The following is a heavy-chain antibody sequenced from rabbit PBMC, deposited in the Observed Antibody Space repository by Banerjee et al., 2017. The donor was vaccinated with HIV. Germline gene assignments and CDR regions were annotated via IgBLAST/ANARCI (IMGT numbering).Heavy chain of an antibody. CDR2: MDVGSGVT. V-gene: IGHV1S45*01. D-gene: IGHD4-2*01. CDR1: GFTLSSYW. CDR3: ARTRYAILRYGMDL. J-gene: IGHJ6*01. Sequence: QEQLEESGGDLVKPEGSLTLTCTASGFTLSSYWICWVRQAPGKGLEWIACMDVGSGVTYYASWAKGRFTISKTSSTTVTLQMTSLTAADTATYFCARTRYAILRYGMDLWGQGTLVTVS.